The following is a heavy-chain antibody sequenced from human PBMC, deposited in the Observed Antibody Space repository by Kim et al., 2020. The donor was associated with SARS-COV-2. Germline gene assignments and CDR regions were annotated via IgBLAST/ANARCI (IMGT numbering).Heavy chain of an antibody. CDR1: GFTFSNYG. CDR3: TKVHISNRWTLDY. CDR2: INGDGGNP. D-gene: IGHD2-15*01. Sequence: GGSLRLSCAASGFTFSNYGMDWVRQAPGKGLEWVSPINGDGGNPDYADSVRGRFTISRDNSKSTLYLQMNSLRADDTGVYYCTKVHISNRWTLDY. J-gene: IGHJ4*01. V-gene: IGHV3-23*01.